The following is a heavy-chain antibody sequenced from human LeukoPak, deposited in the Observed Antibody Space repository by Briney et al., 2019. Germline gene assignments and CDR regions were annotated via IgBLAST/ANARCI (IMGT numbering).Heavy chain of an antibody. CDR2: IYYSGST. D-gene: IGHD3-3*01. CDR3: ARVWGTYYDFWSGYYSTPYYYYGMDV. Sequence: SETLSLTCTVSGGSISSGGYYWSWIRQHPGKGLEWIGYIYYSGSTYYNPSLKSRVTISVDTSKNQFSLKLSSVTAADTAVYYCARVWGTYYDFWSGYYSTPYYYYGMDVWGQGTTVTVSS. J-gene: IGHJ6*02. V-gene: IGHV4-31*03. CDR1: GGSISSGGYY.